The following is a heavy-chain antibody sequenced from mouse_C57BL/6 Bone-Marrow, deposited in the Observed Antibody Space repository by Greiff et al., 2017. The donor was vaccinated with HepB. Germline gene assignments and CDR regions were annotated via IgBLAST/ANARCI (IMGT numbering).Heavy chain of an antibody. CDR3: ARSRYYDLLDY. Sequence: EVQLQQSGPELVKPGASVKISCKASGYSFTGYYMNWVKQSPEKSLEWIGEINPSTGGTTYNQKFKAKATLTVDKSSSTAYMQLKSLTSEDSAVYYCARSRYYDLLDYWGQGTTLTVSS. CDR1: GYSFTGYY. J-gene: IGHJ2*01. CDR2: INPSTGGT. V-gene: IGHV1-42*01. D-gene: IGHD2-4*01.